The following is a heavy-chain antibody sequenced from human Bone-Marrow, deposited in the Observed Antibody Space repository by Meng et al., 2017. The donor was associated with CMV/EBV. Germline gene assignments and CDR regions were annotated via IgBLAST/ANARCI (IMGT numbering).Heavy chain of an antibody. CDR2: INPSGGST. CDR1: GYTFTSYY. V-gene: IGHV1-46*01. CDR3: ARGAAATGGGSYRYYYYGMDV. Sequence: ASVKVSCKASGYTFTSYYMHWVRQAPGQGLEWMGIINPSGGSTSYAQKFQGRVTMTRDTSTSAVYMELSSLRSEDKAVYYCARGAAATGGGSYRYYYYGMDVWGQGTTVAVSS. D-gene: IGHD1-26*01. J-gene: IGHJ6*02.